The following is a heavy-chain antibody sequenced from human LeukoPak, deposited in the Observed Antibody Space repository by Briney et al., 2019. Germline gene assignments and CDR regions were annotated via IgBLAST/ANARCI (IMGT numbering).Heavy chain of an antibody. D-gene: IGHD4-17*01. Sequence: ASVKVSCKASGYSFRGYAISWVRQARGQGLEWMGRISAYSGDTKYAQNFQGRLTMTTDTSTSTAYMELRSLRSDDTAGYFCARPGTSYGDYGWYFALWGRGTLVTVPS. CDR1: GYSFRGYA. CDR3: ARPGTSYGDYGWYFAL. CDR2: ISAYSGDT. J-gene: IGHJ2*01. V-gene: IGHV1-18*04.